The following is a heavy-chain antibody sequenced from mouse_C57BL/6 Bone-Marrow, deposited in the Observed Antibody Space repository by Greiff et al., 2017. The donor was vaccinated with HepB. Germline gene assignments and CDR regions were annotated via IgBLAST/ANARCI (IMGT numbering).Heavy chain of an antibody. Sequence: QVQLQQPGAELVKPGASVKVSCKASGYTFTSYWMHWVKQRPGQGLEWIGRIHPSDSDTNYNQKFKGKATLTVDKSSSTAYMQLSSLTSGDSAVYYCAIPSVAVYFDVWGTGTTVTVSS. V-gene: IGHV1-74*01. CDR3: AIPSVAVYFDV. CDR1: GYTFTSYW. J-gene: IGHJ1*03. D-gene: IGHD3-1*01. CDR2: IHPSDSDT.